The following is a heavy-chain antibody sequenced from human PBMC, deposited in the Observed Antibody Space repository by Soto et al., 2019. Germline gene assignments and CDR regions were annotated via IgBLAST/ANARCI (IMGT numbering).Heavy chain of an antibody. Sequence: QVHLVQSGAEVKKPGASVKVSCKGSGYTFTIYGITWVRQAPGQGLEWMGWISAHNGNTDYAQKLQGRVTVTRDTSTSTAYMELRSLRSDVTAVYYCARGTYGDYWGQGALVTVSS. V-gene: IGHV1-18*01. J-gene: IGHJ4*02. D-gene: IGHD4-17*01. CDR3: ARGTYGDY. CDR1: GYTFTIYG. CDR2: ISAHNGNT.